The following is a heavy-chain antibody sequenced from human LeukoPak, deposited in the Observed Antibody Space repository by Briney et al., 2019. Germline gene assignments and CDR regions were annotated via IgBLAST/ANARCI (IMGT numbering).Heavy chain of an antibody. CDR3: TRWATLVRGVYDGFDI. J-gene: IGHJ3*02. CDR1: GFTFSSNY. D-gene: IGHD3-10*01. V-gene: IGHV3-66*01. Sequence: GGSLRLSCAASGFTFSSNYMSWVRQAPGKGLEWVSVIYSGGNTYYSDSVKGRFIIFRDDSKTTLYLQMNSLRGEDTAVYYCTRWATLVRGVYDGFDIWGEGTMVTVSS. CDR2: IYSGGNT.